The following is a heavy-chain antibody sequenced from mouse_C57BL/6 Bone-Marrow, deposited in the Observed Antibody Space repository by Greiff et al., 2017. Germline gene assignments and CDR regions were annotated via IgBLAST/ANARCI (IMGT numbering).Heavy chain of an antibody. CDR2: IYPRSGNT. V-gene: IGHV1-81*01. Sequence: VQLQQSGAELARPGASVKMSCTASGYTFTSYGISWVKQRTGKGLEWIGEIYPRSGNTYSNEQFKGKATLTADKSSSTAYMELRSLTSEDSAVYCCARSKGYYYGSSADYWGQGTTLTVSS. CDR1: GYTFTSYG. D-gene: IGHD1-1*01. CDR3: ARSKGYYYGSSADY. J-gene: IGHJ2*01.